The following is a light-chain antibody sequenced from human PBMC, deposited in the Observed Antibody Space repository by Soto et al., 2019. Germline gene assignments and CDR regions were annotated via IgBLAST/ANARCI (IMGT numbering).Light chain of an antibody. CDR1: QSVSSN. CDR2: GAS. Sequence: EIAVTLSTRTLSVSPGERATLSCRASQSVSSNLARYQQKPGQAPRVLIYGASSRTTGIPDRFSGSGSGTDFTLTIIRLEPEDFAVYYCQQYHNSPLTFGQGTKVDIK. J-gene: IGKJ1*01. V-gene: IGKV3-20*01. CDR3: QQYHNSPLT.